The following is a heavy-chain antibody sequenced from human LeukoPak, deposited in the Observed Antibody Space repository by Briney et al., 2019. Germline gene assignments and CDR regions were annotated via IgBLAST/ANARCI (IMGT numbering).Heavy chain of an antibody. D-gene: IGHD3-22*01. J-gene: IGHJ3*02. V-gene: IGHV4-59*01. CDR3: AREAEYYYDSKGAFDI. Sequence: PSETLSLTCTVSGGSISSYYWSWIRQPPGKGLEWIGYIYYSGSTNYNPSLKSRVTISVDTSKNQFSLKLSSVTAADTAVYYCAREAEYYYDSKGAFDIWGQGTVVTVSS. CDR1: GGSISSYY. CDR2: IYYSGST.